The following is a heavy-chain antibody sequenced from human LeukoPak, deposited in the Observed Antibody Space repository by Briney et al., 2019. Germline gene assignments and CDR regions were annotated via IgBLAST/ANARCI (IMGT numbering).Heavy chain of an antibody. CDR1: GGTFSSYA. CDR3: ARMRAAAGPVYWFDP. Sequence: SVKVSCKASGGTFSSYAIIWVRQAPGQGLEWMGGIIPIFGTANYAQKFQGRVTITADESTSTAYMELSSLRSEDTAVYYCARMRAAAGPVYWFDPWGQGTLVTVSS. D-gene: IGHD6-13*01. CDR2: IIPIFGTA. V-gene: IGHV1-69*13. J-gene: IGHJ5*02.